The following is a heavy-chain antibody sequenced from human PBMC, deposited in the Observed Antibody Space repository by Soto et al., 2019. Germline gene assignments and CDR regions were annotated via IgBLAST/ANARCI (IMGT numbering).Heavy chain of an antibody. V-gene: IGHV1-3*01. CDR2: INAYNGNT. J-gene: IGHJ6*02. CDR1: GYTFTSYA. CDR3: ARVDSSGYYYYGMDV. Sequence: ASVKVSCKASGYTFTSYAMHWVRQAPGQRREWMGWINAYNGNTKYAQKLQGRVTMTTDTSTSTAYMELRSLRSDDTAVYYCARVDSSGYYYYGMDVWGQGTTVTVSS. D-gene: IGHD3-22*01.